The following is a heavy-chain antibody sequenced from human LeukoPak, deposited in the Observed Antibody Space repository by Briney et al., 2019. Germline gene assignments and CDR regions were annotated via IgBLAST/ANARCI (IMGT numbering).Heavy chain of an antibody. CDR2: IYYSGST. CDR1: GGSISSNTYY. D-gene: IGHD3-10*01. J-gene: IGHJ5*02. Sequence: PSETLSLTCTVSGGSISSNTYYWGWIRQPPGKGPEWIGSIYYSGSTYYNPSLKSRVTISVDTSKNQFSLKLSSVTAADTAVYYCARLTHYYGSGSYYNRQGYNWFDPWGQGTLVTVSS. CDR3: ARLTHYYGSGSYYNRQGYNWFDP. V-gene: IGHV4-39*01.